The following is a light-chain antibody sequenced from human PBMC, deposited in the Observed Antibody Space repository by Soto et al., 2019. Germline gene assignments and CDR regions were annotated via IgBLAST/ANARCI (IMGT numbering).Light chain of an antibody. CDR3: QQYNNWPPWT. V-gene: IGKV3-15*01. CDR2: AAS. CDR1: QSVLSS. Sequence: EIVMTQSPGTLSASPGERATLSCRASQSVLSSLAWYQQKPGQAPRLLIYAASTRATDVPPRFSGSGSGTEFTLTISSLQPEDFEVYYCQQYNNWPPWTFGQGTRVEVK. J-gene: IGKJ1*01.